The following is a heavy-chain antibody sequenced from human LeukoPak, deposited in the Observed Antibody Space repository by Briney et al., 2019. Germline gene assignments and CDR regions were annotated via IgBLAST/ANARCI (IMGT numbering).Heavy chain of an antibody. V-gene: IGHV3-11*05. D-gene: IGHD5-24*01. Sequence: GGSLRLSCAASGFTFSDYYMSWIRQAPGKGLEWVSYISSSSSYTNYADSVKGRFTISRDNAKNSLYLQMNSLRAEDTAVYCCARVVEMATIHFLTLRHYNWFDPWGQGTLVTVSS. CDR2: ISSSSSYT. CDR3: ARVVEMATIHFLTLRHYNWFDP. J-gene: IGHJ5*02. CDR1: GFTFSDYY.